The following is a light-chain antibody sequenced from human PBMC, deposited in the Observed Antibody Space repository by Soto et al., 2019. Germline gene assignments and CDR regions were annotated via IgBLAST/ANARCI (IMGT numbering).Light chain of an antibody. CDR3: MQGTHWPIT. CDR2: KVS. V-gene: IGKV2-30*02. J-gene: IGKJ5*01. CDR1: QSLLHITGETF. Sequence: DVVMTQRPLSLSVTPGQPASISCKSSQSLLHITGETFLFWFQQRPGRSPRRLIYKVSNRDSGVPARFSGSGSGTDFALKISRVEAEDVGVYYCMQGTHWPITFGQGTLLEI.